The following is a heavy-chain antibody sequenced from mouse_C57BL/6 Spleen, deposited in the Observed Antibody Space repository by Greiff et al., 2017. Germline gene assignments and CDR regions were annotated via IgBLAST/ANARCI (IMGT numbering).Heavy chain of an antibody. D-gene: IGHD1-1*01. CDR1: GYSFTDYN. Sequence: EVKLVESGPELVKPGASVKISCKASGYSFTDYNMNWVKQSNGKSLEWIGVINPNYGTTSYNQKFKGKATLTVDQSSSTAYMQLNSLTSEDSAVYYCASPSLITTVVAKGYAMDYWGQGTSVTVSS. J-gene: IGHJ4*01. CDR3: ASPSLITTVVAKGYAMDY. V-gene: IGHV1-39*01. CDR2: INPNYGTT.